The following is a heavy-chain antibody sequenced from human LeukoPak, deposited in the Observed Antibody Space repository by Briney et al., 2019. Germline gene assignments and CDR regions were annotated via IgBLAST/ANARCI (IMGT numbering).Heavy chain of an antibody. D-gene: IGHD4-17*01. J-gene: IGHJ4*02. CDR3: ARAGEGEDY. V-gene: IGHV4-59*12. Sequence: SETLSLTCTVSGGSISSYYWSWIRQPPGKGLEWIGYIYYSGSTNYNPSLKSRVTMSVDTSKNQFSLKMSSVTAADTAVYYCARAGEGEDYWGQGTLVTVSS. CDR2: IYYSGST. CDR1: GGSISSYY.